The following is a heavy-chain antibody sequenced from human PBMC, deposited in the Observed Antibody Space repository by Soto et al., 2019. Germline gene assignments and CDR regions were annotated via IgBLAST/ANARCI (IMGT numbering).Heavy chain of an antibody. V-gene: IGHV1-69*01. CDR2: IIPIFGTA. J-gene: IGHJ6*02. CDR3: ARGTYYDFWSGYYKSDYYYGMDV. D-gene: IGHD3-3*01. CDR1: GGAFSSYA. Sequence: QVQLVQSGAEVKKPGSSVKVSCKASGGAFSSYAISWVRQAPGQGLEWMGGIIPIFGTANYAQKFQGRVTITADEHTSTAYMELSSLRSEDTAVYYCARGTYYDFWSGYYKSDYYYGMDVWGQGTTVTVSS.